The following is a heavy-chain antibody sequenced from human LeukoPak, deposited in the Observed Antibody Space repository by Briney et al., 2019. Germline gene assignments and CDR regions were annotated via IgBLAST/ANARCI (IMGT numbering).Heavy chain of an antibody. CDR3: HGSGSPSDAFDI. Sequence: ASVKVSCKASGYTFTSYAMHWVRQAPGQRLEWMGWINAGNGNTKYSQKFRGRVTITRDTSASTAYMELSSLRSEDTAVYYCHGSGSPSDAFDIWGQGTVVTVSS. J-gene: IGHJ3*02. D-gene: IGHD3-10*01. CDR2: INAGNGNT. CDR1: GYTFTSYA. V-gene: IGHV1-3*01.